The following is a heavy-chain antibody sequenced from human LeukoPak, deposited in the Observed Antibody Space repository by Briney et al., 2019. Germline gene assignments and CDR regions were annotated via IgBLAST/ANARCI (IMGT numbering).Heavy chain of an antibody. CDR2: IHTSGST. D-gene: IGHD6-19*01. CDR3: AGRAQTTGWSFDY. Sequence: SETLSLTCFVSGGSITSYHWSLIRQPAGKGLEWIGQIHTSGSTNYNPSLKSRVATSIDTSKNQFSLELSSVTAADTSVYYCAGRAQTTGWSFDYWGQGSPGHRLL. V-gene: IGHV4-4*07. J-gene: IGHJ4*02. CDR1: GGSITSYH.